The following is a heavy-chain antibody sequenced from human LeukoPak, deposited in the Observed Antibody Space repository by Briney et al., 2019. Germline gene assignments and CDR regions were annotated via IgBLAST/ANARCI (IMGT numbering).Heavy chain of an antibody. CDR3: AATLSVTTGSTYYGMDV. CDR2: IVVGSGST. D-gene: IGHD4-17*01. V-gene: IGHV1-58*01. Sequence: GASVQVSCKASGSTFATSAVQWVRQARGQRLEWIGWIVVGSGSTNCAQKFQERVTITRDMSTSTAYMELSSLRSEDTAVYYCAATLSVTTGSTYYGMDVWGQGTTVTVSS. CDR1: GSTFATSA. J-gene: IGHJ6*02.